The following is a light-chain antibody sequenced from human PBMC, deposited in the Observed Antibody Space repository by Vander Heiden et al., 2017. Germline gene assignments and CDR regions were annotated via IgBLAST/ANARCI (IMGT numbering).Light chain of an antibody. CDR3: QQYNNWPYT. J-gene: IGKJ2*01. V-gene: IGKV3-15*01. CDR1: QSVSSN. Sequence: EILMTQSPATLSVSPGERATLSCRASQSVSSNLAWYQQKPGQAPRLLIYGAFTRATGIPAMFSGSGSGTEFTLTISSLQSEDFAVYYCQQYNNWPYTFGQGTKLEIK. CDR2: GAF.